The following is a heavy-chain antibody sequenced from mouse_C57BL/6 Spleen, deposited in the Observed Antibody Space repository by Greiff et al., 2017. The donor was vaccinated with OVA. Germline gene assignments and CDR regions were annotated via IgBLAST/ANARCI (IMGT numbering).Heavy chain of an antibody. V-gene: IGHV1-54*01. CDR1: GYAFTNYL. CDR2: INPGSGGT. CDR3: ARSSTVVAPPFAY. J-gene: IGHJ3*01. Sequence: QVHVKQSGAELVRPGTSVKVSCKASGYAFTNYLIEWVKQRPGQGLEWIGVINPGSGGTNYNEKFKGKATLTADKSSSTAYMQLSSLTSEDSAVYFCARSSTVVAPPFAYWGQGTLVTVSA. D-gene: IGHD1-1*01.